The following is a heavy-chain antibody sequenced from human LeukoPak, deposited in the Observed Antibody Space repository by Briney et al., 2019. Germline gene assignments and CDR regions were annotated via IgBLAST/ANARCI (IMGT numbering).Heavy chain of an antibody. Sequence: GGSLRLSCVASGFAFSDFGMHWVRQAPGKGLEWVAFIRYDDSYIYYTDSVKGRFTISRDNSKNTLYLQMNSLRAEDTAVYYCAKFLGYGVLNILDYWGQGTLVTVSS. V-gene: IGHV3-30*02. CDR3: AKFLGYGVLNILDY. J-gene: IGHJ4*02. CDR2: IRYDDSYI. D-gene: IGHD4-17*01. CDR1: GFAFSDFG.